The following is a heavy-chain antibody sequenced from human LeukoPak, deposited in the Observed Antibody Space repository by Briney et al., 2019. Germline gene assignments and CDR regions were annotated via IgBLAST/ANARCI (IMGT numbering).Heavy chain of an antibody. CDR3: ARGSFWYPDY. CDR2: IKPDGSGK. Sequence: GGSLRLSCAASGFTFSTYWMSWVRQAPGKGLEWVANIKPDGSGKYYVDSVKGRFTISRDNAENSLLLQINSLRGEDTAVYYCARGSFWYPDYWGQGSLVTVSS. D-gene: IGHD6-19*01. V-gene: IGHV3-7*01. CDR1: GFTFSTYW. J-gene: IGHJ4*02.